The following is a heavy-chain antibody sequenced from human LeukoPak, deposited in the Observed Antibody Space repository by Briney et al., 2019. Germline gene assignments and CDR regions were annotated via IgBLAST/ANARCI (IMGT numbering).Heavy chain of an antibody. V-gene: IGHV4-39*07. CDR1: GGSISSSSYY. D-gene: IGHD2-8*02. CDR3: ARYRWDGAFDI. J-gene: IGHJ3*02. CDR2: IYYSGST. Sequence: SETLSLTCTVSGGSISSSSYYWGWIRQPPGKGLEWIGSIYYSGSTYYNPSLESRVTISVDTSKNQFSLKLSSVTAADTAVYYCARYRWDGAFDIWGQGTMVTVSS.